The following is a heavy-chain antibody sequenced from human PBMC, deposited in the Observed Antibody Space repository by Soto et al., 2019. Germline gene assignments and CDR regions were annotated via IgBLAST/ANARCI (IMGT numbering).Heavy chain of an antibody. J-gene: IGHJ4*02. D-gene: IGHD3-3*01. CDR2: IWYDGSNK. CDR1: GFTFSSYG. V-gene: IGHV3-33*01. CDR3: ARENTILGVVIMAYYFDY. Sequence: QVQLVESGGGVVQPGRSLRLSCAASGFTFSSYGMHWVRQAPGKGLEWVAVIWYDGSNKYYADSVKGRFTISRDNSKNTLYLQMNSLRAEDTAVYYCARENTILGVVIMAYYFDYWGQGTLVTVSS.